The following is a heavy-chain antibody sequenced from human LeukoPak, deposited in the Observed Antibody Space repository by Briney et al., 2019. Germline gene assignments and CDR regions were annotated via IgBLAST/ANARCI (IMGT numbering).Heavy chain of an antibody. Sequence: ASVKVSCKASGYTFTNYGISWVRQAPGQGLEWMGWISAYNGYADYAQKFQFRVTMTTDTSTSTAYMELRSLRSDDTAVYYCATWNWNDGDAFDIWGQGTMVTVSS. D-gene: IGHD1-1*01. CDR1: GYTFTNYG. V-gene: IGHV1-18*01. CDR3: ATWNWNDGDAFDI. CDR2: ISAYNGYA. J-gene: IGHJ3*02.